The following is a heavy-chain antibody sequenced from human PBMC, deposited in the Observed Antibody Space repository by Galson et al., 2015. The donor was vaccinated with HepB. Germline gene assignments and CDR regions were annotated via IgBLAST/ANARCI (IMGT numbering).Heavy chain of an antibody. J-gene: IGHJ4*02. CDR1: GFSFSSYA. CDR2: ISSSSTT. Sequence: SLRLSCAASGFSFSSYAMNWVRQAPGKGLEWVSYISSSSTTSYADSVKGRFTISRDSVENSLYLQMNSLRAEDTAVYYCAREARRDFDYWGQGTLVTVSS. V-gene: IGHV3-48*01. CDR3: AREARRDFDY.